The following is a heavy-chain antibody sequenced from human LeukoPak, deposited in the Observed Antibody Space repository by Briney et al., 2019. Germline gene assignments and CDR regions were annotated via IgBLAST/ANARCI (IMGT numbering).Heavy chain of an antibody. CDR2: ISYDGSNK. J-gene: IGHJ4*02. CDR1: GFTFGSYG. Sequence: PGGSLRPSCAASGFTFGSYGMHWVRQAPGKGLEWVAVISYDGSNKYYADSAKGRFTISRDNSKNTLYLQMNSLRAEDTAVYYCAKDSYDYVWGSYRFDYWGQGTLVTVSS. D-gene: IGHD3-16*02. V-gene: IGHV3-30*18. CDR3: AKDSYDYVWGSYRFDY.